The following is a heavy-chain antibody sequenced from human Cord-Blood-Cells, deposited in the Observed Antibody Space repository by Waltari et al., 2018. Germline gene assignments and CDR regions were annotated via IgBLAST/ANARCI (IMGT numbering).Heavy chain of an antibody. V-gene: IGHV4-4*02. D-gene: IGHD1-26*01. J-gene: IGHJ5*02. CDR1: GGSTSSSNW. CDR2: IYHSGRT. Sequence: QVQLQESGPGLVKPSGTLSLTCAVSGGSTSSSNWWSWVRHPPGKGLEWIGEIYHSGRTNYNPSLKSRVTISVDKSKNQFSLKLSSVTAADTAVYYCARGILVGATNWFDPWGQGTLVTVSS. CDR3: ARGILVGATNWFDP.